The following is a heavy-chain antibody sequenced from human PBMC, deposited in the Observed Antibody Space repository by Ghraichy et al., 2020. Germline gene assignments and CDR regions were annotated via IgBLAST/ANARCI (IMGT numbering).Heavy chain of an antibody. CDR1: GFTFSSYA. CDR2: LSGSGGTT. V-gene: IGHV3-23*01. CDR3: AKVDLSGYYVSAFDI. J-gene: IGHJ3*02. Sequence: GGSLRLSCAASGFTFSSYAMSWVRQAPGKGLEWVSTLSGSGGTTYYADSVKGRFTISRDNSKNTLYLQMNSLRAEDTAVYYCAKVDLSGYYVSAFDIWGQGTMVTVSS. D-gene: IGHD3-22*01.